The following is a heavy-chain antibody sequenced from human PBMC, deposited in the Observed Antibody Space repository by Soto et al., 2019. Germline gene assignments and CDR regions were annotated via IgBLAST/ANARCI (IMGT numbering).Heavy chain of an antibody. CDR2: ISSTTNYI. V-gene: IGHV3-21*01. CDR3: ARESEDLTSNFDY. Sequence: LRLSCAASGFTFTRYSMNWVRQAPGKGLEWVSSISSTTNYIYCADSMKGRFTVSRDNAKNSVYLEMNSLSAEDTAVYYCARESEDLTSNFDYWGQGTLVTVSS. J-gene: IGHJ4*02. CDR1: GFTFTRYS.